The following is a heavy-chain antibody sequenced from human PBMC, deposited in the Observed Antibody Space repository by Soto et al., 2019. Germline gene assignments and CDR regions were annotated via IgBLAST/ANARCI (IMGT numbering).Heavy chain of an antibody. V-gene: IGHV6-1*01. CDR3: ARDPGYSSGWYDYFDY. CDR1: GDSVSSNSAA. J-gene: IGHJ4*02. Sequence: SQTLSLTCVISGDSVSSNSAAWNWIRQSPSRGLEWLGRTYYRSKWYNDYAVSVKSRITINPDTSKNQFSLQLNSVTPEDTAVYYCARDPGYSSGWYDYFDYWGQGTLVTVSS. CDR2: TYYRSKWYN. D-gene: IGHD6-19*01.